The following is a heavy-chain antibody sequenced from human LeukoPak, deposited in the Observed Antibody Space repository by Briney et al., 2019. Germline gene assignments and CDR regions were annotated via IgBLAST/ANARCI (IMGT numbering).Heavy chain of an antibody. J-gene: IGHJ4*02. D-gene: IGHD3-10*01. Sequence: GGSLRLSCAASGFTFSGSAMHWVRQASGEGLEWVGRIRSKANSYATAYAASVKGRFTISRDDSKNTAYLQMNSLKTEDTAVYYCTRQEAGSGSYELDYWGQGTLVTVSS. CDR2: IRSKANSYAT. CDR1: GFTFSGSA. CDR3: TRQEAGSGSYELDY. V-gene: IGHV3-73*01.